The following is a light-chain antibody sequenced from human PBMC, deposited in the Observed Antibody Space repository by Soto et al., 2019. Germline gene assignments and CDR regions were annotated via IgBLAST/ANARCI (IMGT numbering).Light chain of an antibody. V-gene: IGKV3-15*01. Sequence: EIVMTQSPATLSVSPGEGVTLSCRASQGVGITLAWYQQKPGQTPRLLIYNAFTRATGIPARFSGSGSGTEFTLTINSLQSEDSAVYYCQRYTDWPLTFGGGTKVEVK. J-gene: IGKJ4*01. CDR2: NAF. CDR1: QGVGIT. CDR3: QRYTDWPLT.